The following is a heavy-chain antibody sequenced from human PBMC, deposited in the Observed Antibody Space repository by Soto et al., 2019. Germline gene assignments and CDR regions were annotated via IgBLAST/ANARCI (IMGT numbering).Heavy chain of an antibody. CDR3: ARGIQLWLFDY. J-gene: IGHJ4*02. D-gene: IGHD5-18*01. CDR2: IYYSGST. CDR1: GGSISSSSYY. Sequence: QLQLQESGPGLVKPSETLSLTCTVSGGSISSSSYYWGWIRQPPGKGLEWIGSIYYSGSTYYNPSLKSRVSISVATSKNQFSLKLSSVTAADTAVYYCARGIQLWLFDYWGQGTLVTVSS. V-gene: IGHV4-39*01.